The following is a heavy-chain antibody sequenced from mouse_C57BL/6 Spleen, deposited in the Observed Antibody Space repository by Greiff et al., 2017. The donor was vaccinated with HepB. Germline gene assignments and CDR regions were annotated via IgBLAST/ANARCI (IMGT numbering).Heavy chain of an antibody. CDR3: ARGRTLGAMDY. V-gene: IGHV1-72*01. CDR1: GYTFTSYW. D-gene: IGHD3-1*01. Sequence: QVQLQQPGAELVKPGASVKLSCKASGYTFTSYWMHWVKQRPGRGLEWIGRIDPTSGGTKYNEKFKSKATMTVDKPSSTAYMQLSSLTSEDSAVYYCARGRTLGAMDYWGQGTSVTVSS. CDR2: IDPTSGGT. J-gene: IGHJ4*01.